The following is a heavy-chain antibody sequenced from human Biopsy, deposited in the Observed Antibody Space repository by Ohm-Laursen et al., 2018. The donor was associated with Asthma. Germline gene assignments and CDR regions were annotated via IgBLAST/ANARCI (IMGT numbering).Heavy chain of an antibody. D-gene: IGHD3-22*01. J-gene: IGHJ4*01. CDR3: AKSADYYDSTDYLDF. V-gene: IGHV3-9*01. CDR2: ISWNSGNM. Sequence: SLRLSCAASGFSFDDCAMHWVRQAPGKGLEWVSSISWNSGNMDYADSMKGRFTISRDNAKNSLYLQMQSLRPEDTAFYYCAKSADYYDSTDYLDFWGRGTLVTVSS. CDR1: GFSFDDCA.